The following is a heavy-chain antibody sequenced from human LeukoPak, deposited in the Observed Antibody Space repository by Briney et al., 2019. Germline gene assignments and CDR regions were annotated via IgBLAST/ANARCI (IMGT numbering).Heavy chain of an antibody. CDR1: GFTFSSYS. V-gene: IGHV3-7*04. D-gene: IGHD2-15*01. CDR3: ARAEDIVVVVAAVAFDI. J-gene: IGHJ3*02. Sequence: GGSLRLSCAASGFTFSSYSMNWVRQAPGKGLEWVANIKQDGSEKYYVDSVKGRFTISRDNARNSLYLQMNSLRAEDTAVYYCARAEDIVVVVAAVAFDIWGQGTMVTVSS. CDR2: IKQDGSEK.